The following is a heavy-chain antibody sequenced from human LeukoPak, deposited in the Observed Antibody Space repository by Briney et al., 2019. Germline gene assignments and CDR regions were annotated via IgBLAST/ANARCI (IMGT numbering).Heavy chain of an antibody. CDR3: ARDGITIFGVEFYYMDV. CDR1: GGTFSTYG. CDR2: IIPIFGTA. J-gene: IGHJ6*03. V-gene: IGHV1-69*05. D-gene: IGHD3-3*01. Sequence: GASVKVSCKASGGTFSTYGISWVRQAPGQGPEWMGGIIPIFGTANYAQKFQGRVTITTDESASTAYMELSSLRSEDTAVYYCARDGITIFGVEFYYMDVWGKGTTVTVSS.